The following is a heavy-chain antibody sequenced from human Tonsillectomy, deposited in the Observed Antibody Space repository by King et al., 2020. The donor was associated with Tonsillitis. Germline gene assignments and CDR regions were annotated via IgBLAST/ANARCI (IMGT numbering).Heavy chain of an antibody. D-gene: IGHD4-11*01. Sequence: VQLVESGGGLVQPGRSLRLSCAASGFTFDDYAMHWVRHAPGKGLEWVSGISRNSASIGYADSVKGRFTISRDNAKNSLYLQMNSLRTEDTALYYCAKDFHPTVTTSPYYYSYYGMDVWGQGTTVTVSS. J-gene: IGHJ6*02. CDR3: AKDFHPTVTTSPYYYSYYGMDV. CDR1: GFTFDDYA. CDR2: ISRNSASI. V-gene: IGHV3-9*01.